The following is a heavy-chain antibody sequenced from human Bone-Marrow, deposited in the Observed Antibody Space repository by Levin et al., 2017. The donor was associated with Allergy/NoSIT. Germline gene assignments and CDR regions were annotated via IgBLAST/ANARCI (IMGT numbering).Heavy chain of an antibody. D-gene: IGHD3-3*01. J-gene: IGHJ4*02. CDR1: GFTFSNYE. CDR3: ATSYYDFWSGYLGLYFDN. V-gene: IGHV3-48*03. Sequence: GESLKISCAASGFTFSNYEMNWVRQAPGKGLEWLSYISIFSNTIHYADSVQGRFTISRDNAKHTLFLQMTGLRVEDTATYYCATSYYDFWSGYLGLYFDNWGQGAQVTVSS. CDR2: ISIFSNTI.